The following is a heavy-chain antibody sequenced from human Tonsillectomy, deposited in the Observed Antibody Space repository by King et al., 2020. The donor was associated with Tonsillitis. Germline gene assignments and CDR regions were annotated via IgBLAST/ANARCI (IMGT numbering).Heavy chain of an antibody. D-gene: IGHD6-19*01. V-gene: IGHV1-8*02. J-gene: IGHJ4*02. CDR3: ARTAGTDY. Sequence: QLVQSGAEVKKPGASVKVSCKASGYTFTNYDINWVRQATGQGLEWMGWMNPACGNAGYAQKFHDRVTMTRNTSISTAYMELNSLRSEDTAVYYCARTAGTDYWGQGTLVTVSS. CDR1: GYTFTNYD. CDR2: MNPACGNA.